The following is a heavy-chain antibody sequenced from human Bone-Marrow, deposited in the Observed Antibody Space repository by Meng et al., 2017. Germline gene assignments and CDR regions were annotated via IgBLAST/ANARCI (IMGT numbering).Heavy chain of an antibody. CDR1: GFTFRSYW. CDR3: ARAPVLRFLEWLYSGGMDV. V-gene: IGHV3-7*01. CDR2: IKQDGSEK. Sequence: GESLKISCAASGFTFRSYWMSWVRQAPGKGLECVANIKQDGSEKYYVDSVKGRFTISRDNAKNSLYLQMNSLRAEDTAVYYCARAPVLRFLEWLYSGGMDVWGQGTTVTVSS. D-gene: IGHD3-3*01. J-gene: IGHJ6*02.